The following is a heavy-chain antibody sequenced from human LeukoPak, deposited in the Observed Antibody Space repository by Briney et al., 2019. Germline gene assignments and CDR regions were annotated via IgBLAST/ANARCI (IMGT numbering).Heavy chain of an antibody. Sequence: ASVKVSCKASGYTFTSYGISWVRQAPGQGLEWMGWISAYNGITNYAQKLQGRVTMTTDTSTSTAYMELRSLRSDDTAVYYCARVSYGSGSYYSDAFDIWGQGTMVTVSS. CDR2: ISAYNGIT. CDR3: ARVSYGSGSYYSDAFDI. V-gene: IGHV1-18*01. J-gene: IGHJ3*02. D-gene: IGHD3-10*01. CDR1: GYTFTSYG.